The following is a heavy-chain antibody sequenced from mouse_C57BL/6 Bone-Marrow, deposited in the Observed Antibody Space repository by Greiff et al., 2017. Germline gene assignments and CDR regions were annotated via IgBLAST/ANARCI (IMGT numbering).Heavy chain of an antibody. D-gene: IGHD4-1*01. CDR1: GYTFTSYW. J-gene: IGHJ4*01. CDR2: INPSSGYT. Sequence: VQLQESGAELAKPGASVKLSCKASGYTFTSYWMHWVKKRPGQGLEWSGYINPSSGYTKYNQKFKDKAPWTADKSSSTAYMQLSSLTYEDSAVYYWARPELDYYAMDYWGQGTSVTVSS. V-gene: IGHV1-7*01. CDR3: ARPELDYYAMDY.